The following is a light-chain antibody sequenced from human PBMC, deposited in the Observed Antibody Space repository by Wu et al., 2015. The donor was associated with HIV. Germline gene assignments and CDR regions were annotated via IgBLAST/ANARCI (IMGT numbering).Light chain of an antibody. J-gene: IGKJ4*01. CDR2: DAS. CDR1: QSVNRNY. Sequence: IVLTQSPGTLSLSPGERATLSCRASQSVNRNYLAWYQQKPDQPPRLLIYDASTRATGIPDRFSGSGSGTDFTLTISRLEPGDFAVYFCQQYGSSPKVTFGGGTKVELK. CDR3: QQYGSSPKVT. V-gene: IGKV3-20*01.